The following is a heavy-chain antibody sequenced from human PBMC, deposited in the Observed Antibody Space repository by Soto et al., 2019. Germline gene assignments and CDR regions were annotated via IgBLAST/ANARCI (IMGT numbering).Heavy chain of an antibody. J-gene: IGHJ6*02. CDR1: GGDLLSYT. Sequence: QLVRSGAEVKKPGSSVKVSCKASGGDLLSYTISWVRQAPGQGPEWMGTIIPILDVAKNAQKFQGRVAITADKATSTVYMELRSLRSDDTAVYYCAQMWFGELWHGMDVWGQGTTITVSS. V-gene: IGHV1-69*02. CDR3: AQMWFGELWHGMDV. CDR2: IIPILDVA. D-gene: IGHD3-10*01.